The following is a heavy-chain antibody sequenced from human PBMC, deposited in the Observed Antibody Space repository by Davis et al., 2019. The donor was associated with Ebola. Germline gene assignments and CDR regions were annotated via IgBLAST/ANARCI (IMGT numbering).Heavy chain of an antibody. Sequence: GESLKISCAASGFTFSSYAMHWVRQAPGKGLEWVAVISYDGSNKYYADSVKGRFTISRDNSKNTLYLQMNSLRAEDTAVYYCAKDRDTFGVATIKGGSYYYFYYGMDVWGKGTTVTVSS. J-gene: IGHJ6*04. CDR2: ISYDGSNK. CDR1: GFTFSSYA. CDR3: AKDRDTFGVATIKGGSYYYFYYGMDV. D-gene: IGHD5-12*01. V-gene: IGHV3-30*04.